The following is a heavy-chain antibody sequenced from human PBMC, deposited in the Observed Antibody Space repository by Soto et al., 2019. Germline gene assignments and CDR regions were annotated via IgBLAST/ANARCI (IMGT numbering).Heavy chain of an antibody. CDR3: AREFLAAIDY. V-gene: IGHV3-20*04. Sequence: ESGGGVVRPGGSLRLSCAASGFSFDDYGMSWVRQAPGKGLEWVSGIKWNGGSTGYADSVEGRFTISRDNAKNSMYLQMNNLRPEDTAFYYCAREFLAAIDYGGQGTLVTVSS. J-gene: IGHJ4*02. D-gene: IGHD6-25*01. CDR2: IKWNGGST. CDR1: GFSFDDYG.